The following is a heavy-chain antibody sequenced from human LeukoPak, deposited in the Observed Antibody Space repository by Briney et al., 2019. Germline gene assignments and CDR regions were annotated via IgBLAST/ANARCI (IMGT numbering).Heavy chain of an antibody. CDR2: INSDGRST. CDR1: GFTFSSYW. J-gene: IGHJ4*02. CDR3: VRDVWGDRDSYFDY. Sequence: GRSLRLSCAASGFTFSSYWMHCVSHAPGKGLVWVSRINSDGRSTSYADSAKGRFTISRDNAKNTLYLQMNSLRAEDTAVYYCVRDVWGDRDSYFDYWGQGTLVTVSS. V-gene: IGHV3-74*01. D-gene: IGHD2-21*01.